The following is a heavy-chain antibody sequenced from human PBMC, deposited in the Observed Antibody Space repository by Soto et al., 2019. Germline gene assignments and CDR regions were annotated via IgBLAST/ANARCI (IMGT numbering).Heavy chain of an antibody. Sequence: PGGSLRLSCAASGFTFSSYAMSWVRQTPGKGLEWVSTLSSSSSYTNYADSVKGRFTISRDNAKNSLYLQMNSLRAEDTAVYYCARGGGSGSMTGDYYGMDVWGQGTTVTVSS. V-gene: IGHV3-21*04. J-gene: IGHJ6*02. CDR2: LSSSSSYT. CDR3: ARGGGSGSMTGDYYGMDV. D-gene: IGHD3-10*01. CDR1: GFTFSSYA.